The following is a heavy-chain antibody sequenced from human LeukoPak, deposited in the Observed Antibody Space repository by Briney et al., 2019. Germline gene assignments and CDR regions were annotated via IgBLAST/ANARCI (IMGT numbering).Heavy chain of an antibody. Sequence: GGSLRLSCAASGFTFSSYWMGWVRQAPGKGLEWVANIKQDGSEKYYVDSVKGRFTISRDNAKNSLYLQMNSLRAEDTAVYYCARDRIDQWLTFDIRGQGTMVTVSS. CDR2: IKQDGSEK. J-gene: IGHJ3*02. V-gene: IGHV3-7*03. CDR1: GFTFSSYW. CDR3: ARDRIDQWLTFDI. D-gene: IGHD3-22*01.